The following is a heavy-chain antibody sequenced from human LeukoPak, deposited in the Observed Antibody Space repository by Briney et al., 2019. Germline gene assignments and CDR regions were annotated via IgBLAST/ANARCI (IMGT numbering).Heavy chain of an antibody. D-gene: IGHD6-13*01. Sequence: GASVRVSCKASGYTFTSYGISWVRQAPGQGLEWMGWISAYNGNTNYAQKLQGRVTMTTDTSTSTAYMELRSLRSDDTAVYYCARYSSRRDYYYGMDVWGQGTTVTVSS. J-gene: IGHJ6*02. CDR1: GYTFTSYG. V-gene: IGHV1-18*01. CDR2: ISAYNGNT. CDR3: ARYSSRRDYYYGMDV.